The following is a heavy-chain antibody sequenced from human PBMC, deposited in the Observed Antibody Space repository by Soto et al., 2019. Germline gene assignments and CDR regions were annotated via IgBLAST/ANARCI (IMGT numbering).Heavy chain of an antibody. CDR1: GCSISSYY. J-gene: IGHJ5*02. V-gene: IGHV4-59*01. CDR2: IYYSGNT. D-gene: IGHD2-15*01. CDR3: ARYGSGGSRQFDP. Sequence: SETLSLTCTFSGCSISSYYWSWIRQPPGKGLEWVGYIYYSGNTNYNPSLKSRVTISVDTSKNQFSLKLSSVTATDTAVYYCARYGSGGSRQFDPWGQGTLVTVSS.